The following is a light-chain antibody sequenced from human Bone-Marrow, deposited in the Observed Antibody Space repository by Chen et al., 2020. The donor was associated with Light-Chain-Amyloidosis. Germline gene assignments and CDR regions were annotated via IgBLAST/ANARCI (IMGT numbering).Light chain of an antibody. V-gene: IGKV1-39*01. Sequence: DTQMTQSPSSLSASVGDRVTITCRASLNIRTFLNWYQEKPGKAPILLISAASNLQNGVPSRFSGSGSGTDFTLTISSLQPEDFTTYSCQQSYISPLTFGPGTTVDIK. CDR2: AAS. CDR3: QQSYISPLT. J-gene: IGKJ3*01. CDR1: LNIRTF.